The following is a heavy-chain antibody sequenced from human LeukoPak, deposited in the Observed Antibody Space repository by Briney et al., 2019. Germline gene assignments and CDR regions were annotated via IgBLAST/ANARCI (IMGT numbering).Heavy chain of an antibody. J-gene: IGHJ6*03. CDR3: ARGIAARPNYYYYYMDV. Sequence: SVKVSCKASGGTFISYAISGVRQAPGQGLEWMGGIIPIFGTANYAQKFQGRVTITTDESTSTAYMELSSLRSEDTAVYYCARGIAARPNYYYYYMDVWGKGTTVTVSS. D-gene: IGHD6-6*01. V-gene: IGHV1-69*05. CDR1: GGTFISYA. CDR2: IIPIFGTA.